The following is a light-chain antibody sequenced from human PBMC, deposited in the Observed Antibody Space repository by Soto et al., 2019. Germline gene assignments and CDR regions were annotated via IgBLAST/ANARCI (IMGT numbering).Light chain of an antibody. Sequence: DIQMTQSPSTLSASVGDRVTSTCRARQSISSWLAWYQQKPGKAPKLLIYAASSLESGVPSRFSGSGSRTEFTLPSSRLPPDHFATYYCEQYNSYPLTFGQGTKVEVK. CDR1: QSISSW. CDR2: AAS. V-gene: IGKV1-5*01. J-gene: IGKJ1*01. CDR3: EQYNSYPLT.